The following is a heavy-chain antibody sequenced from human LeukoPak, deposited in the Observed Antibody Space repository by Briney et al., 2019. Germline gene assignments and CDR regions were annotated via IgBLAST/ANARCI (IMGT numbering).Heavy chain of an antibody. Sequence: PSETLSLTCAVYGGSFSDYYWTWIRQPPGKGLEWIGEINHSGSPNNNPSLKSQVSISFDTSKNQFSLKLTSVTAADTAVYYCGSRRTAMFGVIKGPIDYWGQGTLVTVSS. J-gene: IGHJ4*02. V-gene: IGHV4-34*01. CDR2: INHSGSP. CDR3: GSRRTAMFGVIKGPIDY. CDR1: GGSFSDYY. D-gene: IGHD3-3*01.